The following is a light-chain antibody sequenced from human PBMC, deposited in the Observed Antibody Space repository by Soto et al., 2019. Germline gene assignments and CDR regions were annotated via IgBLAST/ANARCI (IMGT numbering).Light chain of an antibody. CDR2: KAS. CDR1: QSMSSG. CDR3: QHYNSYSAA. Sequence: DIQMTQAPSTLSASVGDRVTITCRASQSMSSGLAWYQQKPGKAPKLLIYKASTLKSGVPSRFSGSGSGTDFTLTISSLQPDDFATYYCQHYNSYSAAFGQGTKVDIK. J-gene: IGKJ1*01. V-gene: IGKV1-5*03.